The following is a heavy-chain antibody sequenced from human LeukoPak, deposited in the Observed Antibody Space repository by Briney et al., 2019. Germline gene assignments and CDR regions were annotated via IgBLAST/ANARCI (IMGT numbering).Heavy chain of an antibody. J-gene: IGHJ4*02. CDR1: GFTFSSYA. D-gene: IGHD2-21*02. CDR3: TSTRQQDCGGDCYADY. V-gene: IGHV3-23*01. Sequence: GGSLRLSCAASGFTFSSYAMSWVRQAPGKGLEWVSAISGSGGSTYYADSVKGRFTISRDNSKNTLFLQMNSLKTEDTAVYYCTSTRQQDCGGDCYADYWGQGTLVTVSS. CDR2: ISGSGGST.